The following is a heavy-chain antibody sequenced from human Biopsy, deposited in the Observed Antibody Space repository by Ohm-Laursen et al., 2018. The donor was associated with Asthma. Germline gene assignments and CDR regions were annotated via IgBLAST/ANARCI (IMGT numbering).Heavy chain of an antibody. J-gene: IGHJ1*01. Sequence: SSLRLSCAASGFSFGSFGMHWVRQVPGKGPEWVALISFDGRYEYYADSVKGRFTISRDNPMKRLYLQMNSLRAEDTAVYYCARTFHFWSPYHAEHYQLWGQGTLVTVSS. CDR3: ARTFHFWSPYHAEHYQL. V-gene: IGHV3-30*03. D-gene: IGHD3-3*02. CDR2: ISFDGRYE. CDR1: GFSFGSFG.